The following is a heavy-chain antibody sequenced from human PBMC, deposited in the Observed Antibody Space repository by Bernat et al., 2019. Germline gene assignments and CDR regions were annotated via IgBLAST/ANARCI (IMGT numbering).Heavy chain of an antibody. J-gene: IGHJ4*02. D-gene: IGHD3-22*01. CDR2: ISGSGGST. CDR3: AKEGSPSPYYYDSSGTFDY. CDR1: GFTFSSYA. Sequence: EVQLLESGGGLVQPGGSLRLSCAASGFTFSSYAMSWVRQAPGKGLEWVSAISGSGGSTYYADSVKGRFTISRDNSKNTLYLQMNSLRAEDTAVYYCAKEGSPSPYYYDSSGTFDYWGQGTLVTVSS. V-gene: IGHV3-23*01.